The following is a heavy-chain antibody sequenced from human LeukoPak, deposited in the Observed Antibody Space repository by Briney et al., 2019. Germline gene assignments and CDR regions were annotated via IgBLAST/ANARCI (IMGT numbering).Heavy chain of an antibody. V-gene: IGHV3-53*01. CDR1: GLIVSSTY. CDR2: TYNGGST. D-gene: IGHD2-15*01. CDR3: VREGGYCSGDTCFKWFDT. Sequence: GGSLTLSCAASGLIVSSTYMNWARQAPGKGLEWVSVTYNGGSTYYADSVTGRFSISRDNSKNTLHLQMNSLTVEDTAVYYCVREGGYCSGDTCFKWFDTWGRGILVTVSS. J-gene: IGHJ5*02.